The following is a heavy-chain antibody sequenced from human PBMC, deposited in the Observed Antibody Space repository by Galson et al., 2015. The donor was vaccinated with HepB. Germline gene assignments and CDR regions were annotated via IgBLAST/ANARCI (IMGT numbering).Heavy chain of an antibody. J-gene: IGHJ6*03. V-gene: IGHV3-53*01. Sequence: SLRLSCAASGFTVSSNYMSWVRQAPGKGLEWVSVIYSGGSTHYADSVKGRFTISRDNSKNTLYLQMNSLRAEDTAVYYCAKGIVLATMDVWGKGTTVTVSS. CDR1: GFTVSSNY. CDR2: IYSGGST. CDR3: AKGIVLATMDV. D-gene: IGHD2-8*02.